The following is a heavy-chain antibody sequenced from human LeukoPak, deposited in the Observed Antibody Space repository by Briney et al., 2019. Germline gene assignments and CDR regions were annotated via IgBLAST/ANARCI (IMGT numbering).Heavy chain of an antibody. Sequence: GGSLRLSCAASGFTFSSYGMHWVRQAPGKGLEWVAFIRYDGSNKYYADSVKGRFTISRDNSKNTLYLQMNSLRAEDTAVYYCARAQNMVRGPFDYWGQGTLVTVSS. CDR3: ARAQNMVRGPFDY. CDR1: GFTFSSYG. D-gene: IGHD3-10*01. J-gene: IGHJ4*02. V-gene: IGHV3-30*02. CDR2: IRYDGSNK.